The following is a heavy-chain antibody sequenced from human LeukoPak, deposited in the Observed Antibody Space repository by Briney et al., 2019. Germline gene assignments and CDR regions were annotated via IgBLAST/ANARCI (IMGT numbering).Heavy chain of an antibody. V-gene: IGHV4-4*02. CDR1: GGSISSSNW. D-gene: IGHD3-9*01. Sequence: SGTLSLTCAVSGGSISSSNWWNWVRQPPGKGLEWIGEIYHSGSTNYNPSLKSRVTISVDKSKNQFSLKMISVTAADTAVYYCARGNYDVLTGDRKDFDFWGQGTLVTVSP. J-gene: IGHJ4*02. CDR3: ARGNYDVLTGDRKDFDF. CDR2: IYHSGST.